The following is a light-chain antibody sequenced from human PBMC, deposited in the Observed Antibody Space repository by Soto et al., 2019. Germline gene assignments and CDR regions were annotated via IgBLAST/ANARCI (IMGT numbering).Light chain of an antibody. Sequence: AIRMTQSPSSLSASTGDRVTITCRASQGISSYLAWYQQKPGKAPKLLIYAASTLQSGVPSRFSGSGSGTDFTLTISCLQSEDFATYYCQQYYSYPRGTFDQGTKVEIK. CDR2: AAS. CDR3: QQYYSYPRGT. J-gene: IGKJ1*01. CDR1: QGISSY. V-gene: IGKV1-8*01.